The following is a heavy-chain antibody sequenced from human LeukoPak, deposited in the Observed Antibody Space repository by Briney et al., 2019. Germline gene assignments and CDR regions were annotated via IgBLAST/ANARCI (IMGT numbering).Heavy chain of an antibody. V-gene: IGHV1-8*01. D-gene: IGHD3-10*01. CDR3: ARVGLRGSGTHHDWFDS. CDR1: GYTFTSSD. J-gene: IGHJ5*01. CDR2: MSPNSGDT. Sequence: ASVKVSCKASGYTFTSSDINWVRQATGEGLEWMGWMSPNSGDTGYAQKFQGRVTLTRDTSTNTAYMELSSLRSEDTAVYYCARVGLRGSGTHHDWFDSWGQGTLITVSS.